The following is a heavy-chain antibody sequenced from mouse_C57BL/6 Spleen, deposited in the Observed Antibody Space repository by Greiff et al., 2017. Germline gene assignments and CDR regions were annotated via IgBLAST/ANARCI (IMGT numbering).Heavy chain of an antibody. D-gene: IGHD2-4*01. Sequence: VKLMESGAELVRPGTSVKVSCKASGYAFTNYLIEWVKQRPGQGLEWIGVINPGSGGTNYNEKFKGKATLTADKSSSTAYMQLSSLTSEDSAVYFCARNDYEEGYFDVWGTGTTVTVSS. CDR2: INPGSGGT. CDR3: ARNDYEEGYFDV. CDR1: GYAFTNYL. J-gene: IGHJ1*03. V-gene: IGHV1-54*01.